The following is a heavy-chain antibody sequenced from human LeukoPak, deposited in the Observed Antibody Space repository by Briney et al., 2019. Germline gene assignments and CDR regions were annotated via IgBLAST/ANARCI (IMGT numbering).Heavy chain of an antibody. Sequence: GGSLRLSCAASGFTVSSNYMSWVRQAPGKGLEWVSVIYSGGSTYYADSVKGRFTISRDNSKNTLYLQMNSLRAEDTAVYYCARAYYDYVWGGYYFDYWGQGTLVTVSS. CDR3: ARAYYDYVWGGYYFDY. J-gene: IGHJ4*02. D-gene: IGHD3-16*01. V-gene: IGHV3-66*01. CDR1: GFTVSSNY. CDR2: IYSGGST.